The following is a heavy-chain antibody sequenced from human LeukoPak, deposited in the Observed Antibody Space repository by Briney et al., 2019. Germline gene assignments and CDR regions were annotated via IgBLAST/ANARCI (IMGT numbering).Heavy chain of an antibody. Sequence: SVKVSCKSSVGTFSSYAISWVRHPPGQGLEWMGRSIPILGIANYAQKFQGRVMITADKSTSTAYMELSSLTSEDTAVYYCARVPGYYDSSGYYPNWGQGTLVTVSS. V-gene: IGHV1-69*04. J-gene: IGHJ4*02. CDR2: SIPILGIA. D-gene: IGHD3-22*01. CDR1: VGTFSSYA. CDR3: ARVPGYYDSSGYYPN.